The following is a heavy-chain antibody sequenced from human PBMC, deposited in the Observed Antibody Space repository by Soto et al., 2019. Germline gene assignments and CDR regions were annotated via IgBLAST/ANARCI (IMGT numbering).Heavy chain of an antibody. CDR3: AREGSLGLDV. V-gene: IGHV3-74*03. Sequence: EVRLEEAGGGFVQPGGSLRVSCSGSGFIFSSFWMHWVRQGPGKGLEWVSRINGDGASLAYADSVKGRFSISRDNVKNKLHLQMKSLGADDTAVYFCAREGSLGLDVWGRGTTVTVSS. J-gene: IGHJ6*02. D-gene: IGHD3-10*01. CDR2: INGDGASL. CDR1: GFIFSSFW.